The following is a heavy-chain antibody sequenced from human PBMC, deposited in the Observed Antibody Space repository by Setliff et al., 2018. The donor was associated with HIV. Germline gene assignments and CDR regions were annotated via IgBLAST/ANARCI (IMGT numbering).Heavy chain of an antibody. CDR2: IYYSGST. Sequence: SETLSLTCTVSGGSISSSSYYWGWIRQPPGKGLEWIGSIYYSGSTYYKPSLKSRGTISVDTSKNQFYLKLNSVTAADSAVYYCTLTSRLDGYFDPWGQGTLVTVSS. D-gene: IGHD5-12*01. V-gene: IGHV4-39*07. CDR3: TLTSRLDGYFDP. J-gene: IGHJ5*02. CDR1: GGSISSSSYY.